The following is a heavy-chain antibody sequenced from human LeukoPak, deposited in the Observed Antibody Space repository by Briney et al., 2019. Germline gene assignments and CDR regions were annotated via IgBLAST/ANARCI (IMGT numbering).Heavy chain of an antibody. CDR2: ISGSGSCK. Sequence: GGSLRLSSAESRFTFCGDVMTWVPPGPGKGREWVSSISGSGSCKYYADSVKGRFTISRDNSKDTLYLQMNSLRAEDTAVYYCAKTTCHSGGDGYSF. V-gene: IGHV3-23*01. CDR1: RFTFCGDV. D-gene: IGHD2-21*01. J-gene: IGHJ3*01. CDR3: AKTTCHSGGDGYSF.